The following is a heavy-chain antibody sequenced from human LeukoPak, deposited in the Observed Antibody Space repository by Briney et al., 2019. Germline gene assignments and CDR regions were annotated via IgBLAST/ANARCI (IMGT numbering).Heavy chain of an antibody. V-gene: IGHV1-2*02. D-gene: IGHD2-15*01. Sequence: ASVKVSCKASTYTFTGYYMHWVRQAPGQGLEWMGWINPNSGGTNYAQKFQGRVTMTRDTSISTAYMELSRLRSDDTAVYYCARDENCSGGSCYSSNWFDPWGQGTLVTVSS. J-gene: IGHJ5*02. CDR2: INPNSGGT. CDR3: ARDENCSGGSCYSSNWFDP. CDR1: TYTFTGYY.